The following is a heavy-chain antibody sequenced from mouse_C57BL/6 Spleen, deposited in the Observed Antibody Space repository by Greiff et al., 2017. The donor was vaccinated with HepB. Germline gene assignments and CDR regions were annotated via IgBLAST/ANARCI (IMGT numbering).Heavy chain of an antibody. CDR1: GYTFTDYN. CDR2: INPNNGGT. J-gene: IGHJ3*01. CDR3: ARGSYSWFAY. D-gene: IGHD1-1*01. V-gene: IGHV1-22*01. Sequence: EVQVVESGPELVKPGASVKMSCKASGYTFTDYNMHWVKQSHGKSLEWIGYINPNNGGTSYNQKFKGKATLTVNKSSSTAYMELRSLTSEDSAVYYCARGSYSWFAYWGQGTLVTVSA.